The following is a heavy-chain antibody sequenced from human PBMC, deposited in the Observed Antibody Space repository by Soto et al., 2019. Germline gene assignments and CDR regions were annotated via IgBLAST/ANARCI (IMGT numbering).Heavy chain of an antibody. CDR3: ARGSSSGYCSSTSCYEDNWFDP. J-gene: IGHJ5*02. CDR2: IYHSGST. V-gene: IGHV4-31*03. D-gene: IGHD2-2*01. CDR1: GGSISSGGYY. Sequence: SETLSLTCTVSGGSISSGGYYWSWIRQHPEKGLEWIGYIYHSGSTYYNPSLKSRVTISVDTSKNQFSLKLSSVTAADTAVYYCARGSSSGYCSSTSCYEDNWFDPWGQGTLVTVSS.